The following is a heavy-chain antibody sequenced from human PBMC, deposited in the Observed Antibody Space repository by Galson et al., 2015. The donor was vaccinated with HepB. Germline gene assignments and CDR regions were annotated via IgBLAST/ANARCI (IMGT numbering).Heavy chain of an antibody. J-gene: IGHJ4*02. CDR3: ARDGGALATVWGY. CDR2: IWYDGSNK. V-gene: IGHV3-33*01. Sequence: SLRLSCAASVFTFSSYGMHWVRQAPGKGLEWVAVIWYDGSNKYYADSVKGRFTISRDNSKNTLYLQMNSLRAEDTAVYYCARDGGALATVWGYWGQGTLVTVSS. CDR1: VFTFSSYG. D-gene: IGHD4-11*01.